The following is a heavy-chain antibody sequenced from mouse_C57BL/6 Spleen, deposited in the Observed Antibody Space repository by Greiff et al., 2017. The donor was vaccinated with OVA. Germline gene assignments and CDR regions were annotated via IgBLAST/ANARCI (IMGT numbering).Heavy chain of an antibody. CDR1: GFNIKDYY. J-gene: IGHJ4*01. D-gene: IGHD2-1*01. Sequence: EVQLQQSGAELVRPGASVKLSCTASGFNIKDYYMHWVKQRPEQGLEWIGRIDPEDGDTEYAPKFQGKATMTADTDSNTAYLQLSSLTSEDTAVYYCTTGYYGNPHYYAMDYWGQGTSVTVSS. CDR3: TTGYYGNPHYYAMDY. CDR2: IDPEDGDT. V-gene: IGHV14-1*01.